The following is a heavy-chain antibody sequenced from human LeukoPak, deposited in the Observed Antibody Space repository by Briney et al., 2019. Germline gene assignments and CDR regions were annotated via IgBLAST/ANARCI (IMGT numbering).Heavy chain of an antibody. V-gene: IGHV3-66*01. CDR3: TRGGHYSDSSGYYYAFDY. J-gene: IGHJ4*02. CDR1: GFNVSNNY. D-gene: IGHD3-22*01. CDR2: IYSGGST. Sequence: PGGSLRLSCAASGFNVSNNYMSWVRQAPGKGLEWVSIIYSGGSTYYADSVKGRFTISRDNFKNTLYLQMNSLRAEDTAVYYCTRGGHYSDSSGYYYAFDYWGQGTLVTVSS.